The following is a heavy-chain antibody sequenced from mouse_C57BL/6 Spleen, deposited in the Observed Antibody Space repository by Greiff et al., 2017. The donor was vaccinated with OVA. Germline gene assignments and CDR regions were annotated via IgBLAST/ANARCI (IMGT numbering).Heavy chain of an antibody. D-gene: IGHD4-1*01. CDR2: IRNKANNHAT. Sequence: EVKLMESGGGLVQPGGSMKLSCAASGFTFSDAWMDWVRQSPEKGLEWVAEIRNKANNHATYYAESVKGRFTISRDDSKSSVYLQMNSLRAEDTGIYYCTGAGTKGYYFDYWGQGTTLTVSS. CDR3: TGAGTKGYYFDY. J-gene: IGHJ2*01. V-gene: IGHV6-6*01. CDR1: GFTFSDAW.